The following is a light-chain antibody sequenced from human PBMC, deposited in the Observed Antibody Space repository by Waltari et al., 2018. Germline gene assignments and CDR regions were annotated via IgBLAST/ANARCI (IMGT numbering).Light chain of an antibody. Sequence: QLVLTQSPSASASLGASVKLTCTLTGEYSAYTIPWHPLQPEKGPRYLMNVNSDGSHDKADGIPERFSGSSAGAERYLIISRLQSDDEADYFCQTWGMNIQVFGGGTRLTVL. CDR3: QTWGMNIQV. CDR1: GEYSAYT. CDR2: VNSDGSH. V-gene: IGLV4-69*01. J-gene: IGLJ3*02.